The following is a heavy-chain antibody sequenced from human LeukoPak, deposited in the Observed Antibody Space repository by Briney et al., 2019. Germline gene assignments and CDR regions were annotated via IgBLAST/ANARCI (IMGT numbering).Heavy chain of an antibody. D-gene: IGHD5-12*01. V-gene: IGHV1-2*02. Sequence: ASVKVSCKASGYTFTGYYMHWVRQAPGQGLEWIGWINPNSGTTNYAQKFQGRVTLTRDTSISTAYMELSRLRSDDTAMYFCARTNGGYEYNWGQGTLVTVSS. J-gene: IGHJ4*02. CDR3: ARTNGGYEYN. CDR2: INPNSGTT. CDR1: GYTFTGYY.